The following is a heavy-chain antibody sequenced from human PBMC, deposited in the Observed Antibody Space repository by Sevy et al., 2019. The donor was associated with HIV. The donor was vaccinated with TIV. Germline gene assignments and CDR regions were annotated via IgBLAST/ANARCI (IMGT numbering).Heavy chain of an antibody. V-gene: IGHV3-33*01. CDR2: IWFDGSNT. D-gene: IGHD4-17*01. J-gene: IGHJ4*02. Sequence: LSCAASGFTFSTYGMHWVRRAPGKGLEWVAVIWFDGSNTYYADSVKGRFTISRDIAKNTLHLQMNSLRAEDTAVYYCARDLEFYDYGDYGPAFMPDYWGQGTLVTVSS. CDR1: GFTFSTYG. CDR3: ARDLEFYDYGDYGPAFMPDY.